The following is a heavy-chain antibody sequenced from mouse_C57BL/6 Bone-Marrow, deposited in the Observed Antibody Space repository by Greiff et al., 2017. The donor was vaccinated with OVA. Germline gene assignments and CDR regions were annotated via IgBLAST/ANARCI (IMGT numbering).Heavy chain of an antibody. D-gene: IGHD1-1*01. CDR1: GYTFTSYW. Sequence: VQLQQPGAELVKPGASVKMSCKASGYTFTSYWITWVKPRPGQGLEWIGDIYPGSGSTNYNEKFKSKATLTVDTSTSTAYMQLSSLTSEDSAVYYCARGPFSTTVVATDFDYWGQGTTLTVSS. CDR3: ARGPFSTTVVATDFDY. J-gene: IGHJ2*01. CDR2: IYPGSGST. V-gene: IGHV1-55*01.